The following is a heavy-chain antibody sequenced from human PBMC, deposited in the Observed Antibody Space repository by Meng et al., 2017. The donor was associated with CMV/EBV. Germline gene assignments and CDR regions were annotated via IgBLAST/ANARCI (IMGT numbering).Heavy chain of an antibody. J-gene: IGHJ4*02. D-gene: IGHD2-2*01. CDR1: GFTFSGSA. Sequence: GESLKISCAASGFTFSGSAMHWVRQAPGKGLEWVAFIRYDGSNKYYADSVKGRFTISRDNSKNTLYLQMNSLRAEDTAVYYCANLAGGVPAANYWGQGTLVTVSS. CDR3: ANLAGGVPAANY. CDR2: IRYDGSNK. V-gene: IGHV3-30*02.